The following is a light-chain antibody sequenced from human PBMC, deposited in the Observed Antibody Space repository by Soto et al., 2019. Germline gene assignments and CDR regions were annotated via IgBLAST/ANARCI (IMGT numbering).Light chain of an antibody. V-gene: IGKV3-11*01. CDR2: DAS. CDR1: QSVSSS. J-gene: IGKJ4*01. Sequence: DIVLTQSPATLSLSPGERATLSCRASQSVSSSLAWYQQKPGQTPRLLIYDASNRATGIPARFNGSGSGTDFTLTVSSLEPEDFAVYYCQQRSNWPLTFGGGPRWRSN. CDR3: QQRSNWPLT.